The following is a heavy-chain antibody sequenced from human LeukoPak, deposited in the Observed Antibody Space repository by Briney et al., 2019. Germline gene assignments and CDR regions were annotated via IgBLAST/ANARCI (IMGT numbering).Heavy chain of an antibody. D-gene: IGHD3-22*01. CDR1: GFTFSSYA. V-gene: IGHV3-23*01. J-gene: IGHJ4*02. CDR2: ISGGSGST. Sequence: GGSLRLSCAASGFTFSSYAMSWVRQAPGKGLAWVSTISGGSGSTYCADSVKGRFTISRDNSKNTLYLQMNSLRAEDTAVYYCAKDFERWLLLSDGPYDYWGQGTLVTVSS. CDR3: AKDFERWLLLSDGPYDY.